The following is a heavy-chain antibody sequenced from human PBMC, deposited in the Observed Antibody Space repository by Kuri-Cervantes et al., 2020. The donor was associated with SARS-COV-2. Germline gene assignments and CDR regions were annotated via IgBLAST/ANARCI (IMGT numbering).Heavy chain of an antibody. V-gene: IGHV3-23*01. D-gene: IGHD3-16*01. CDR2: ISGSGGST. Sequence: GESLKISCAAPGFTFSSYAMSWVRQAPGKGLEWVSAISGSGGSTYYADSVKGRFTISRDNSKNTLYLQMNSLRAEDTAVYYCAKDQARYDYVWGSPDYWGQGTLVTVSS. CDR1: GFTFSSYA. CDR3: AKDQARYDYVWGSPDY. J-gene: IGHJ4*02.